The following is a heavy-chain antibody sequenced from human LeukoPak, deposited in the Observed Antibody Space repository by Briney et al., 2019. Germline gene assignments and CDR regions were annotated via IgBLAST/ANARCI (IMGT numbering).Heavy chain of an antibody. J-gene: IGHJ3*02. CDR1: GGSISSGGYY. CDR2: IYYSGST. D-gene: IGHD3-22*01. V-gene: IGHV4-31*03. CDR3: ARDDSSGYSDAFDI. Sequence: SSETLSLTCTVSGGSISSGGYYWSWIRQHPGKGLEWIGYIYYSGSTYYNPSLKSRVTISVDTSKNQFSLKPSSVTAADTAVYYCARDDSSGYSDAFDIWGQGTMVTVSS.